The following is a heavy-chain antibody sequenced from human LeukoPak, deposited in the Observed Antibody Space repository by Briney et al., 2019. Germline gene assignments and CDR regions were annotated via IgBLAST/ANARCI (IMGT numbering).Heavy chain of an antibody. Sequence: QAGGSLRLSCAASGFTFDDYGMNWVRQAPGKGLEWVSGINWDGGSTGYADSVKGRFTISRDNSKNTLNLQMNSLRAEDTAVYYCARDSMIVGWYFQHWGQGTLVTVSS. J-gene: IGHJ1*01. D-gene: IGHD3-22*01. CDR3: ARDSMIVGWYFQH. V-gene: IGHV3-20*04. CDR1: GFTFDDYG. CDR2: INWDGGST.